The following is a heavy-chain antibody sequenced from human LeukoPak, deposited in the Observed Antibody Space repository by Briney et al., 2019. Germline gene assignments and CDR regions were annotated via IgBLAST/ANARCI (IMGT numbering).Heavy chain of an antibody. V-gene: IGHV3-23*01. J-gene: IGHJ6*03. Sequence: GGSLRLSCAASGFTFSSYAMSWVRQAPGKGLEWVSAISGSGGSTYYADSVKGRFTISRDNSKNTLYLQMNSLRAEDTAVYYCAKNGISHDFWSGFSMDVWGKGTTVTVSS. CDR3: AKNGISHDFWSGFSMDV. CDR2: ISGSGGST. CDR1: GFTFSSYA. D-gene: IGHD3-3*01.